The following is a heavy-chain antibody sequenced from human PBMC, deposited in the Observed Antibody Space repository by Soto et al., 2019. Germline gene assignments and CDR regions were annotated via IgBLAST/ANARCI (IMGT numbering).Heavy chain of an antibody. CDR1: GYTFTSYD. V-gene: IGHV1-8*01. Sequence: GASVKVSCKASGYTFTSYDINWVRQATGQGLEWMGWMNPNSGNTGYAQKFQGRVTITADESTSTAYMELSSLRSEDTAVYYCARVRYFDWSYFDYWGQGTLVTVSS. D-gene: IGHD3-9*01. J-gene: IGHJ4*02. CDR2: MNPNSGNT. CDR3: ARVRYFDWSYFDY.